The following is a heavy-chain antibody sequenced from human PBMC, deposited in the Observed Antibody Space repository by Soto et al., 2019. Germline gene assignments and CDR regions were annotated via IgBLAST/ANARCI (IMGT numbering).Heavy chain of an antibody. D-gene: IGHD3-10*01. CDR1: GYTFSSIG. CDR2: ISPYKGNT. CDR3: ARDLDASGSYYYDY. J-gene: IGHJ4*02. Sequence: ASVKVSCKASGYTFSSIGISWVRQAPGQGLEWMGWISPYKGNTHYAQGLQGRVTMTTDTSTSTAYMELRSLRSDDTVVYYCARDLDASGSYYYDYWGQGTLVTVAS. V-gene: IGHV1-18*01.